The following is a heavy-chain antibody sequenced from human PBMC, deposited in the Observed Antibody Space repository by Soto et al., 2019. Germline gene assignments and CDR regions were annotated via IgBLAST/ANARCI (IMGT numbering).Heavy chain of an antibody. J-gene: IGHJ4*02. CDR3: ASARMTYLDY. V-gene: IGHV1-46*01. CDR2: INPRGGST. CDR1: GYTFTSYY. Sequence: QVQLVQSGAEVKKPGASVKVSCKASGYTFTSYYMHWVRQAPGQGLEWMGIINPRGGSTSYAQKSQGRVTVTRDTSTSTVYMEVSSRRPEDTAVYYCASARMTYLDYWGQGTLVTVSS.